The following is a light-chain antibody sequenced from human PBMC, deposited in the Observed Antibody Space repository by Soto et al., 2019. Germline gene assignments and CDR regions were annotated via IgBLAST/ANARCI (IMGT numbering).Light chain of an antibody. J-gene: IGKJ1*01. CDR1: QGISSY. Sequence: DIQMTQSPSFLSASVGDRVTITCGASQGISSYLAWYQQKPGKAPKLLIYAASTLQSGVPSRFSGSGSGTEFTLTISSLQTEDFANYYCQQLNSYPPWTFGQGTKVDIK. CDR3: QQLNSYPPWT. V-gene: IGKV1-9*01. CDR2: AAS.